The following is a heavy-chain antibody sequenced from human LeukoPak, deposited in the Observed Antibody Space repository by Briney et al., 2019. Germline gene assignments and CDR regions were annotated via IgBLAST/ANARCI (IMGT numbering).Heavy chain of an antibody. CDR1: GYTFTSYY. V-gene: IGHV1-46*03. CDR2: INPSGANT. J-gene: IGHJ2*01. D-gene: IGHD1-26*01. CDR3: AHCGSHYWYFDL. Sequence: ASVKVSCKASGYTFTSYYMHWVRQAPGQGLEWMGIINPSGANTNYAQKFQGRVAMTSDTSTSTVYMELSSLRSEDTAVYYCAHCGSHYWYFDLWGRGTLVTVSS.